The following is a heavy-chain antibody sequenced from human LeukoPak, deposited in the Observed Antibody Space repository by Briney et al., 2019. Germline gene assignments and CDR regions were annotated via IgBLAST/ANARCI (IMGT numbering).Heavy chain of an antibody. CDR1: GGSFSGYY. CDR3: ARPRTVGASRDPFDI. CDR2: INHSGST. D-gene: IGHD1-26*01. Sequence: PSETLSLTCAVYGGSFSGYYWSWIRQPPGKGLEWIGEINHSGSTNYNPSLKSRVTISVDTSKNQFSLKLSSVTAADTAVYYCARPRTVGASRDPFDIWGQGTVVTVSS. J-gene: IGHJ3*02. V-gene: IGHV4-34*01.